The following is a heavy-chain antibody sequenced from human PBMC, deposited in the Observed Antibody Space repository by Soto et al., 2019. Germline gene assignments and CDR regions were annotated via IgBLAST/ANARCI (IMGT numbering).Heavy chain of an antibody. CDR1: GYNFSSYG. Sequence: QVQMVQSGAEVKKPGASVKVSCKASGYNFSSYGISWVRQAPGQGLEWVGWISTYNGNTDYGQKLQGRVTMTTDTSTSTAYMELRSLRSDDTAVYYCARGRGELRFDPWGQGTLVTVSS. J-gene: IGHJ5*02. V-gene: IGHV1-18*01. CDR2: ISTYNGNT. D-gene: IGHD1-7*01. CDR3: ARGRGELRFDP.